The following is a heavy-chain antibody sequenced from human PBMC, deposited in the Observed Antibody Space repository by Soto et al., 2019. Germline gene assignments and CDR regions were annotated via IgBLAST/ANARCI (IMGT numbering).Heavy chain of an antibody. V-gene: IGHV4-34*01. Sequence: SETLSLTCAVYGGSFSGYYWSWIRQPPGKGLEWIGEINHSGSTNYNPSLKSRVTISVDTSKNQFSLKLSSVTAADTAVYYCARGRTNETTYYFDYWGQGTLVTVSS. CDR1: GGSFSGYY. D-gene: IGHD1-7*01. J-gene: IGHJ4*02. CDR2: INHSGST. CDR3: ARGRTNETTYYFDY.